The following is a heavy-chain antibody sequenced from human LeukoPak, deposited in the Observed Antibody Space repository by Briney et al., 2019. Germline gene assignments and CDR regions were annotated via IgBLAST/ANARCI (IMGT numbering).Heavy chain of an antibody. J-gene: IGHJ4*02. D-gene: IGHD6-6*01. CDR1: GGTFSSYA. CDR3: AREEYSGPFRFDF. Sequence: AAVKVSCKASGGTFSSYAISWVRQAPGQGLEWMGGIIPIFGPPNYAQKFQGRVTITADESTSTAYMELSRLRSEDTAVYYCAREEYSGPFRFDFWGQGTLVTVSS. CDR2: IIPIFGPP. V-gene: IGHV1-69*13.